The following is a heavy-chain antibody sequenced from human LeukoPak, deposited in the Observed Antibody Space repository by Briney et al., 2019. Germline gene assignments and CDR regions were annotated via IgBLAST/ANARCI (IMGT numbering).Heavy chain of an antibody. CDR3: ARGMSGYYGMDV. Sequence: GGSLRLSCAASGFSFSSYWMHWVRHAPGKGLVWVSRIKSDGSNYYADSVKGRFTIFRDNAENTLYLQMNSLRAEDTAVYYCARGMSGYYGMDVWGQGTTVPVSS. V-gene: IGHV3-74*01. J-gene: IGHJ6*02. CDR1: GFSFSSYW. CDR2: IKSDGSN.